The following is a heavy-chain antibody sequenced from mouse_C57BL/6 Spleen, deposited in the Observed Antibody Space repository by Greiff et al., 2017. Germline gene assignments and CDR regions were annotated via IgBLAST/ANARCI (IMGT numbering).Heavy chain of an antibody. D-gene: IGHD1-1*01. CDR1: GFSLSTFGMG. CDR2: IWWDDDK. CDR3: ARIARAVYYGSSYYFDY. Sequence: QVTLKVCGPGILQPSQTLSLTCSFSGFSLSTFGMGVGWIRQPSGKGLEWLAHIWWDDDKYYNPALKSRLTISKDTSKNQVFLKIANVDTADTATYYCARIARAVYYGSSYYFDYWGQGTTLTVSS. J-gene: IGHJ2*01. V-gene: IGHV8-8*01.